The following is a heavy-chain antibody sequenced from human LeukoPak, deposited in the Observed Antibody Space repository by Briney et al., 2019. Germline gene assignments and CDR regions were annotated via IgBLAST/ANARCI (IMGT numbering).Heavy chain of an antibody. CDR1: GFTFNNSA. J-gene: IGHJ4*02. CDR3: ARDPLRYLRVGHYDY. CDR2: IDYDSSHI. D-gene: IGHD3-9*01. Sequence: PGGSLRLSCADSGFTFNNSAMNWVRQVPGKGLEWVSSIDYDSSHIYYAASVRGRFTISRDNARNSVYLQMNSLRVEDTAVYYCARDPLRYLRVGHYDYWGQGTLVAVSS. V-gene: IGHV3-21*01.